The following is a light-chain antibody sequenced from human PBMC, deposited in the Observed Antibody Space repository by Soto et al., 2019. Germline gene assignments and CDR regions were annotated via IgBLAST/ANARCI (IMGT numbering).Light chain of an antibody. J-gene: IGKJ5*01. Sequence: DILMTQSPATLSVSPGERVTLFCRASQDVTTNLAWYQQKPGQAPRLLIHGASTRAPGIPARFSASGSGTDFTLTISCLQSEDFTVYYCQQYHNWPLFFGQGTRLQIK. CDR2: GAS. CDR3: QQYHNWPLF. CDR1: QDVTTN. V-gene: IGKV3-15*01.